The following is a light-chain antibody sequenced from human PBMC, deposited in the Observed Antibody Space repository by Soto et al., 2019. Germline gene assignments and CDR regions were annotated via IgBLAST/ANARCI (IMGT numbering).Light chain of an antibody. V-gene: IGKV1-5*01. CDR3: QQYNSYSPRT. CDR1: QSISSW. J-gene: IGKJ3*01. CDR2: DAS. Sequence: DRQMTQSPSTMSASVGDRVTITCRASQSISSWLAWYQQKPGKAPKLLIYDASSLESGVPSRFSGSGSGTEFTLTISSLQPDDFATYYCQQYNSYSPRTFGPGTKVDIK.